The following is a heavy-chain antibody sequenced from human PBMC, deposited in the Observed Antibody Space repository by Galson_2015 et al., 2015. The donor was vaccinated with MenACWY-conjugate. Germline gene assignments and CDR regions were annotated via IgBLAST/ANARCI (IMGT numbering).Heavy chain of an antibody. Sequence: ETLSLTCAVSGGSISSSNWWSWIRQPPGKGLEWIGEINHSGYTNYNPSLKSRVTISVDTSKNQFSLKLSSVTAADTAMYYCARGGGYCSGGSCYFEEYWGQETLVTVSS. J-gene: IGHJ4*02. V-gene: IGHV4-4*02. CDR1: GGSISSSNW. D-gene: IGHD2-15*01. CDR3: ARGGGYCSGGSCYFEEY. CDR2: INHSGYT.